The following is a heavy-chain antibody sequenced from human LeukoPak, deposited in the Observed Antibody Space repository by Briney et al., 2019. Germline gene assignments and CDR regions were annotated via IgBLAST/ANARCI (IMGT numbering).Heavy chain of an antibody. CDR2: INGDGNST. Sequence: PGGCLRLSCVASGFTFSSYWMHWVRQAPGKGLVWVSQINGDGNSTNYADSVKGRFTISRDNAKNTLYLQMNSLRAEDTAVYYCTRTEYCSPTSCKYASFWGQGTMVTVSS. V-gene: IGHV3-74*01. J-gene: IGHJ3*01. CDR3: TRTEYCSPTSCKYASF. D-gene: IGHD2-2*01. CDR1: GFTFSSYW.